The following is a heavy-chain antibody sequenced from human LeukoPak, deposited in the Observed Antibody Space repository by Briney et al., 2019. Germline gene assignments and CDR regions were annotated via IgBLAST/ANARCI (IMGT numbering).Heavy chain of an antibody. CDR3: ARARYWSSTSCYPPDY. D-gene: IGHD2-2*01. CDR2: ISYDGSNK. J-gene: IGHJ4*02. V-gene: IGHV3-30*03. CDR1: RFTFRSYD. Sequence: GRSLRLSCAASRFTFRSYDMHWVRQAPGKGLEWVAVISYDGSNKYYADSVKGRFTISRDNSKNTLYLQMNSLRAEDTAVYYCARARYWSSTSCYPPDYWGQGTLVTVSS.